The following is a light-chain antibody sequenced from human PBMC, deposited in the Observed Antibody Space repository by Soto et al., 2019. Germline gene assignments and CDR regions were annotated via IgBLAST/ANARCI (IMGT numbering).Light chain of an antibody. V-gene: IGKV3-20*01. CDR2: GAS. CDR3: QQCGISTWP. Sequence: EIVLTQSPGILSLSPGERATLSCRASQPVSSSYLAWYQQKPGQAPRLLIYGASTRATGIPDRFSGSGSGTYFTLTISRLEHEYFAVYCWQQCGISTWPFGQGTKVDIK. CDR1: QPVSSSY. J-gene: IGKJ1*01.